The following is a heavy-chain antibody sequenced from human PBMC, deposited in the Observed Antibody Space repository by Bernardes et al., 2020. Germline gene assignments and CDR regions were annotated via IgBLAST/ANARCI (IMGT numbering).Heavy chain of an antibody. Sequence: GGSLRLSCAASGFTFSSYGMHWVRQAPGKGLEWVAVIWYDGSNKYYADSVKGRFTISRDNSKNTLYLQMNSLRAEYTAVYYCARMGRIVGATTSFRGPLYYFDYWGQGTLVTVSS. CDR1: GFTFSSYG. J-gene: IGHJ4*02. CDR3: ARMGRIVGATTSFRGPLYYFDY. V-gene: IGHV3-33*08. D-gene: IGHD1-26*01. CDR2: IWYDGSNK.